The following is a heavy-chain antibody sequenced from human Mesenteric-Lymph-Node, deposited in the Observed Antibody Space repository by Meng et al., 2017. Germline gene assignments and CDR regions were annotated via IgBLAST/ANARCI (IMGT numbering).Heavy chain of an antibody. D-gene: IGHD2-15*01. CDR3: AKDHRVVVAATYY. CDR2: ISSDTNTK. J-gene: IGHJ4*02. Sequence: GGSLRLSCAASGFTFSSYGMHWVRQAPGEGLEWVAFISSDTNTKYYADSVQGRFTISRDNSKNTLYLQMDSLGSEDTAVYYCAKDHRVVVAATYYWGQGTLVTVSS. V-gene: IGHV3-30*18. CDR1: GFTFSSYG.